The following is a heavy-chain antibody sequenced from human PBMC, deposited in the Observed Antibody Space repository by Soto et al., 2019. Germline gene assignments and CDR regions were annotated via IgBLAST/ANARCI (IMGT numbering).Heavy chain of an antibody. CDR3: AITGAGYYIV. J-gene: IGHJ4*02. CDR2: INQDGSEK. Sequence: PGGPQRLSYPAYGLTLSSFWMAWVRQAPGKGLEWVANINQDGSEKYYVDSMKGRFTISRDNAKNSLYLEMNSLRAEDTAVYYCAITGAGYYIVWGQGTPVTLSS. V-gene: IGHV3-7*03. CDR1: GLTLSSFW. D-gene: IGHD3-3*01.